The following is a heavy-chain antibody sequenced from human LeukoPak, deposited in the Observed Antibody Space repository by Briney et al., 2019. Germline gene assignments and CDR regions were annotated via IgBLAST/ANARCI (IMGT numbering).Heavy chain of an antibody. Sequence: ASVKVSCKASGYTFTGYYMHWVRQAPGQGLGWMGWINPNSGGTNYAQKFQGRVTMTRDTSISTAYMELSRLRSDDTAVYYCARAGEYGDYVTWFDPWGQGTLVTVSS. CDR3: ARAGEYGDYVTWFDP. J-gene: IGHJ5*02. D-gene: IGHD4-17*01. CDR1: GYTFTGYY. V-gene: IGHV1-2*02. CDR2: INPNSGGT.